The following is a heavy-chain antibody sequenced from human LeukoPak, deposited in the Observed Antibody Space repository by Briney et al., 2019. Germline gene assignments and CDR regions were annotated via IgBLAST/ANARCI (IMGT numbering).Heavy chain of an antibody. D-gene: IGHD4-23*01. V-gene: IGHV3-23*01. CDR2: ISGSGGST. J-gene: IGHJ4*02. CDR3: AKLRTVVTLVTYYFDY. Sequence: GGSLRLSCAASGFTFSSYAMSWVRQAPGKGLEWVSAISGSGGSTYYADSVKGRFTISRDNSKNTLYLQMNSLRAEDTAVYYCAKLRTVVTLVTYYFDYWGQGTLVTVSS. CDR1: GFTFSSYA.